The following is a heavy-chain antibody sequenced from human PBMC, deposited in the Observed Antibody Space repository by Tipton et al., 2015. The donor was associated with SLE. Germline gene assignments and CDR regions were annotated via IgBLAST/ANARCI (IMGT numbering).Heavy chain of an antibody. CDR2: ISSSGSTI. D-gene: IGHD5-24*01. Sequence: SLRLSCAASGFTFSSYEMNWVRQAPGKGLEWVSYISSSGSTIYYADSVKGRFTISRDNAKNSLYLQMNSLRAEDTAVYYCARDVEMATVVFDLWGQGTLVTVSS. J-gene: IGHJ4*02. CDR3: ARDVEMATVVFDL. CDR1: GFTFSSYE. V-gene: IGHV3-48*03.